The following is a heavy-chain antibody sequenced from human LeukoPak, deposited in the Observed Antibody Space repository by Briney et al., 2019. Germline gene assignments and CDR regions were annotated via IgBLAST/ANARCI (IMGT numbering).Heavy chain of an antibody. CDR2: IYYSGST. D-gene: IGHD4-17*01. Sequence: PSQTLSLTCTVSGGSISSGDYYWSWIRQPPGKGLEWIGYIYYSGSTYYNPSLKSRVTISVDTSKNQFSLKLSSVTAADTAVYYCARVGFDGNYAFDYWGQGTLVTVSS. CDR3: ARVGFDGNYAFDY. V-gene: IGHV4-30-4*01. CDR1: GGSISSGDYY. J-gene: IGHJ4*02.